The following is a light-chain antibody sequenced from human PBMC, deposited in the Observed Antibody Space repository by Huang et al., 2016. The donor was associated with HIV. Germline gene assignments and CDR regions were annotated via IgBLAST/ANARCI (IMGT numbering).Light chain of an antibody. Sequence: DVQMTQSPSSLSASVGDRVTITCRASQGIDNSLVWFRLSPGKAPKLLLYGASRLESGVPARFSGSGSGTDYTLTITSLQPEDFATYYCQQYYSTPRTFGQGTKVEIK. V-gene: IGKV1-NL1*01. J-gene: IGKJ1*01. CDR2: GAS. CDR3: QQYYSTPRT. CDR1: QGIDNS.